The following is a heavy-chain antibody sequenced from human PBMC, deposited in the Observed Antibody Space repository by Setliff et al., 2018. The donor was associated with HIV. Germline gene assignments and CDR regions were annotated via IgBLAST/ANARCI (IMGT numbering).Heavy chain of an antibody. D-gene: IGHD3-22*01. CDR2: VNRTGST. V-gene: IGHV4-34*01. J-gene: IGHJ6*03. CDR1: GGSLNGYY. Sequence: PSETLSLTCAVYGGSLNGYYWSWIREPPGKGLEWIGEVNRTGSTNYNPSLKSRVNISIDTSKNQFSLKLSSVTAADTGVFYCARXXXYYDNRDYFPYAFYYMDVWGKGTTVTVSS. CDR3: ARXXXYYDNRDYFPYAFYYMDV.